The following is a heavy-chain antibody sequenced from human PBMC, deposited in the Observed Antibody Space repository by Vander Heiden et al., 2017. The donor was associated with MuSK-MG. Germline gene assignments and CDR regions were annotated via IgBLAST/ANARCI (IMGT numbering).Heavy chain of an antibody. CDR1: GDSVPSNSAA. V-gene: IGHV6-1*01. Sequence: QVQLQQSGPGLVKPSQTLSLTCAISGDSVPSNSAAWNWIRQSPSRGLEWLGRTYYRSKWYNDYAVSVKSRRTINPDTSKNQFSLQLNSVTPEDTAVYYCARDFLVGATLAYYYYYGMDVWGQGTTVTVSS. J-gene: IGHJ6*02. CDR3: ARDFLVGATLAYYYYYGMDV. D-gene: IGHD1-26*01. CDR2: TYYRSKWYN.